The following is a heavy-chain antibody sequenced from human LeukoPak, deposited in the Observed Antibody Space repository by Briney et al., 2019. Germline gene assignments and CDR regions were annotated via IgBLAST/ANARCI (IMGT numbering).Heavy chain of an antibody. V-gene: IGHV1-3*01. CDR1: GYIFTKYV. Sequence: GASVKVSCKASGYIFTKYVVHWVRQAPGQRPEWMGWIKAGNGDTKYSQNFQGRLTITRDTSASTVYMELSSLTSEDTALYYCARDDCGDTWYPGGYWGQGTLVTVSS. J-gene: IGHJ4*02. CDR3: ARDDCGDTWYPGGY. D-gene: IGHD2-21*01. CDR2: IKAGNGDT.